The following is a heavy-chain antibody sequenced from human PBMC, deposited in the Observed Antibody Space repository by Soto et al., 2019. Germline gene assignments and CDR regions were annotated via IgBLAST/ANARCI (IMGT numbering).Heavy chain of an antibody. CDR1: GFTFSSYW. CDR2: INSDGSST. Sequence: GGSLRLSCAASGFTFSSYWMHWVRQAPGKGLVWVSRINSDGSSTSYADSVKGRFTISRDNAKNTLYLQMNSLRAEDTAVYYCARAYSSSWPYDYWGQGTLVTVSS. V-gene: IGHV3-74*01. J-gene: IGHJ4*02. D-gene: IGHD6-13*01. CDR3: ARAYSSSWPYDY.